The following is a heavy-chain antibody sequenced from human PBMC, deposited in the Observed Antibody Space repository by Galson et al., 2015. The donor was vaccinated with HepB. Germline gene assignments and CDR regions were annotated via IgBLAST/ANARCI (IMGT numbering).Heavy chain of an antibody. CDR3: AKGGKPYYGTLTGTNYYYYYMDV. D-gene: IGHD3-9*01. Sequence: SLRLSCAASGFTFSTYAMHWVRQAPGKGLEWVALISYDGFNKYYADSVKGRFTISRDNSKNTLYLQMSSLRAEDTAVYFCAKGGKPYYGTLTGTNYYYYYMDVWGKGTTVTVSS. CDR2: ISYDGFNK. J-gene: IGHJ6*03. CDR1: GFTFSTYA. V-gene: IGHV3-30*18.